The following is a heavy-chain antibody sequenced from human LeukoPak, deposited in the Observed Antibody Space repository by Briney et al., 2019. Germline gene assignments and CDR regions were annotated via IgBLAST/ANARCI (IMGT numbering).Heavy chain of an antibody. J-gene: IGHJ4*02. CDR2: ISGSGGST. D-gene: IGHD6-13*01. V-gene: IGHV3-23*01. Sequence: GGSLRLSCAASGFTFGSYGMHWVRQAPGKGLEWVSAISGSGGSTYYADSVKGRFTISRGNSKNTLYLQMNSLRAEDTAVYYCAKDRRIAAAGKGGYYFDYWGQGTLVTVSS. CDR1: GFTFGSYG. CDR3: AKDRRIAAAGKGGYYFDY.